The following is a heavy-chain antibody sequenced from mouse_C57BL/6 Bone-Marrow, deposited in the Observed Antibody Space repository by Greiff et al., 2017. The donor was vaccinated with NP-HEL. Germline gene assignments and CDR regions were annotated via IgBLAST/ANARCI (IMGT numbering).Heavy chain of an antibody. CDR2: IYPSDSET. CDR3: AREGATSSDY. Sequence: VQLQQPGAELVRPGSSVKLSCKASGYTFTSYWMDWVKQRPGQGLEWIGNIYPSDSETHYNQKFKDKATLTVDKSSSTAYMQLSSLTSEDSAVYYCAREGATSSDYWGQGTTLTVSS. D-gene: IGHD3-2*02. CDR1: GYTFTSYW. J-gene: IGHJ2*01. V-gene: IGHV1-61*01.